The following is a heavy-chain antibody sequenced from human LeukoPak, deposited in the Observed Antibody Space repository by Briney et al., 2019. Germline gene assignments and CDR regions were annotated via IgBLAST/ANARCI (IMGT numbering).Heavy chain of an antibody. J-gene: IGHJ6*02. CDR3: ARGGGLDV. V-gene: IGHV3-7*03. CDR1: GFTFSSYR. CDR2: INHNGNVN. Sequence: GGSLRLSCAASGFTFSSYRMNWARQARGQGLEWVASINHNGNVNYYVDSVKGRFTISRDNAKNSLYLQMSNLRAEDTAVYFCARGGGLDVWGQGATVTVSS. D-gene: IGHD3-16*01.